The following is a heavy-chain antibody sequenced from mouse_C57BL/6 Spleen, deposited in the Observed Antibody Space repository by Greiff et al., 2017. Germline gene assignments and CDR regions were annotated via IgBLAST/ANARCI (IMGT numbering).Heavy chain of an antibody. CDR1: GFTFSDYG. Sequence: EVKLVESGGGLVKPGGSLKLSCAASGFTFSDYGMHWVRQAPEKGLEWVAYISSGSSTIYYADTGKGRFTISRDNAKNTLFLQMTSLRSEDTAMYYCAREGSEDWYFDVWGTGTTVTVSS. CDR3: AREGSEDWYFDV. D-gene: IGHD1-1*01. J-gene: IGHJ1*03. V-gene: IGHV5-17*01. CDR2: ISSGSSTI.